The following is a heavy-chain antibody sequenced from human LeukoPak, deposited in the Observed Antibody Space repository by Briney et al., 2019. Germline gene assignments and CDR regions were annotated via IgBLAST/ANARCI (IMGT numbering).Heavy chain of an antibody. Sequence: SKTPSLTCTVSGGSISSYYWSWIRQPPGKGLEWIGYIYYSGSTNYNPSLKSRVTISVDTSKNQFSLKLSSVTAADTAVYYCARVSLRDDITDYWGQGTLVTVSS. V-gene: IGHV4-59*01. D-gene: IGHD3-16*01. CDR3: ARVSLRDDITDY. CDR2: IYYSGST. CDR1: GGSISSYY. J-gene: IGHJ4*02.